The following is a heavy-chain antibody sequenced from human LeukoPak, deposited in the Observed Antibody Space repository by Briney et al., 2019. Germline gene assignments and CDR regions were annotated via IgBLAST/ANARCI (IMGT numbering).Heavy chain of an antibody. CDR1: GAPFSSYA. Sequence: GSWVKVSCKASGAPFSSYAVNWVRQDPGQGLEWMGGTIPHSGPPSYAQKFQGRVTITTDESATTAYMELSSLRSEDTAVYYCAREKIDCSVTSCYGEGYFDYWGQGTLVTDSS. D-gene: IGHD2-2*01. V-gene: IGHV1-69*05. CDR3: AREKIDCSVTSCYGEGYFDY. CDR2: TIPHSGPP. J-gene: IGHJ4*02.